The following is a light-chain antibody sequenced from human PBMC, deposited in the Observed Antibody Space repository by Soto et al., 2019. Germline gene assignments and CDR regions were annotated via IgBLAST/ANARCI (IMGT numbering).Light chain of an antibody. V-gene: IGKV1-5*01. J-gene: IGKJ1*01. CDR3: QQYNSYPPEKT. CDR1: QSISSW. CDR2: DAS. Sequence: DIQMTQSPSTLSASVGDRVTITCRASQSISSWLAWYQQKPGKAPKLLIYDASSLESGVPSRFSGSGSGTEFTLTISSLQPDDFATYYCQQYNSYPPEKTFGQGTKVDIK.